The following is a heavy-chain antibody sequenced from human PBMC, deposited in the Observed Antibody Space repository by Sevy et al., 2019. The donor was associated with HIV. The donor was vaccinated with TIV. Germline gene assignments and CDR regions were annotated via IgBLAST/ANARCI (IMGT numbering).Heavy chain of an antibody. Sequence: GSLRLSCAASGFTFSSYGMHWVRQAPGKGLEWVAVISYDGSNKYYADSVKGRFTISRDNSKNTLYLQMNSLRAEDTAVYYCAKDRGRLGRGATPLDYWGQGTLVTVSS. J-gene: IGHJ4*02. CDR1: GFTFSSYG. CDR3: AKDRGRLGRGATPLDY. CDR2: ISYDGSNK. D-gene: IGHD1-26*01. V-gene: IGHV3-30*18.